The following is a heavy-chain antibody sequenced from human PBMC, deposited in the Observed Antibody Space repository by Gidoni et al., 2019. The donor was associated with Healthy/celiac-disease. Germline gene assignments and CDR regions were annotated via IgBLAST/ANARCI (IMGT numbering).Heavy chain of an antibody. J-gene: IGHJ4*02. Sequence: QLQLQESGPGLVKPSETLSLTCTVSGGSISSSSYYWGWIRQPPGKGLEWIGSIYYCGSTYYNPSLKSRVTISVDTSKNQFSLKLSSVTAADTAVYYCARHDETTVTTNWGQGTLVTVSS. D-gene: IGHD4-17*01. CDR3: ARHDETTVTTN. V-gene: IGHV4-39*01. CDR2: IYYCGST. CDR1: GGSISSSSYY.